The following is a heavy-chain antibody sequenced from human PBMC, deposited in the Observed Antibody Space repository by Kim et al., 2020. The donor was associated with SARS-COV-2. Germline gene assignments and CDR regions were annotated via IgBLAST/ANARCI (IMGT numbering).Heavy chain of an antibody. CDR3: ARDNYVWGSYRYWGSNWFDP. J-gene: IGHJ5*02. D-gene: IGHD3-16*02. Sequence: GGSLRLSCAASGFTFSSYSMNWVRQAPGKGLEWVSSISSSSSYTYYADSVKGRFTISRDNAKNSLYLQMNSLRAEDTAVYYCARDNYVWGSYRYWGSNWFDPWGLGTLVTVSS. CDR2: ISSSSSYT. V-gene: IGHV3-21*01. CDR1: GFTFSSYS.